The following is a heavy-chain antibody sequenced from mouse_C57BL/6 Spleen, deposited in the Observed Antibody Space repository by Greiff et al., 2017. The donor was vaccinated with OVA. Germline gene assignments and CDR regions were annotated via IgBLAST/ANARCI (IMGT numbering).Heavy chain of an antibody. V-gene: IGHV5-17*01. CDR3: ARVDGYYGYFDV. D-gene: IGHD2-3*01. J-gene: IGHJ1*03. CDR2: ISSGSSTI. Sequence: EVNVVESGGGLVKPGGSLKLSCAASGFTFSDYGMHWVRQAPEKGLEWVAYISSGSSTIYYADTVKGRFTISRDNAKNPLFLQMTSLRSEDTAMYYCARVDGYYGYFDVWGTGTTVTVSS. CDR1: GFTFSDYG.